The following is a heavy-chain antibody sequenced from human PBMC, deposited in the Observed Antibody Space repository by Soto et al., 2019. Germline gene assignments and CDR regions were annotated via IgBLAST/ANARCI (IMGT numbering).Heavy chain of an antibody. CDR2: INAGNGNT. CDR3: AVSSTTSTFYGMDV. J-gene: IGHJ6*02. V-gene: IGHV1-3*01. D-gene: IGHD6-13*01. CDR1: GYTFTSYA. Sequence: QVQLVRSGAEVKKPGASVKVSCKASGYTFTSYAMHWVRQAPGQRLEWMGWINAGNGNTKYSQKFQGRVTITRDTSASTAYMELSSLRSEDTAVYYCAVSSTTSTFYGMDVWGQGTTVTVSS.